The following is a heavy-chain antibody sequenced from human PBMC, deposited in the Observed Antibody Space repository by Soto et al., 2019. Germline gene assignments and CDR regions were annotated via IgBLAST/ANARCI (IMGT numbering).Heavy chain of an antibody. CDR2: IYWDDDK. CDR1: GFSLSTTGVG. D-gene: IGHD2-15*01. Sequence: SGPTLVNPTQTLALTCTFSGFSLSTTGVGVGWIRQPPGKALEWLALIYWDDDKRYSPSLNSRLTITKDTSKNQVVLTMANMDPVDTATYYCAHRSKEGCGGGSCHSWFDPWGQGTPVTVSS. V-gene: IGHV2-5*02. CDR3: AHRSKEGCGGGSCHSWFDP. J-gene: IGHJ5*02.